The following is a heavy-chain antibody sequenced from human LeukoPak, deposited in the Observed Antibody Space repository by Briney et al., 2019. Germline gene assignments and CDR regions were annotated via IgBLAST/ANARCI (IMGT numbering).Heavy chain of an antibody. D-gene: IGHD3-16*01. CDR2: IYYSGST. V-gene: IGHV4-30-4*01. CDR1: GGSINNGDYY. Sequence: PSETLSLTCTVSGGSINNGDYYWIWIRQSPGKGLEWIGYIYYSGSTYYNPSLESRVTISIDTSKNQFFLKLSSVTAADTAVYYCARDLYYDSGFDSWGQGTLVTVSS. J-gene: IGHJ4*02. CDR3: ARDLYYDSGFDS.